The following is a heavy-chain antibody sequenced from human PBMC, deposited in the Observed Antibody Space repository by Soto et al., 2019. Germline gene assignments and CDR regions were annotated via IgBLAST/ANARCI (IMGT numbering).Heavy chain of an antibody. V-gene: IGHV3-66*01. Sequence: EVQLVESGGGLVQPGGSLRLSCAASGFTVSSYYMSWVRQAPGKGLEWVSVIHSGGSANYADSVKGKFTISRDNSKNTLYLQMNSLKAEDTAVYYCARGSRWLVLMDYWGQGTLVTVAS. CDR2: IHSGGSA. CDR3: ARGSRWLVLMDY. CDR1: GFTVSSYY. J-gene: IGHJ4*02. D-gene: IGHD6-19*01.